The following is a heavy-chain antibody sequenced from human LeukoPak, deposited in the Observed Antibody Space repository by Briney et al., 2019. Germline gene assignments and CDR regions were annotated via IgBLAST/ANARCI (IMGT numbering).Heavy chain of an antibody. D-gene: IGHD6-13*01. CDR1: GGSINNYY. J-gene: IGHJ2*01. V-gene: IGHV4-59*01. CDR2: VFYTGYT. CDR3: ARSYSSSWYFDL. Sequence: SETLSLTCTVSGGSINNYYWSWVRQPPGKGLEWIGYVFYTGYTHYNPSLKSRVTISVDTSKNQFSLKLRSVTAADTAVYYCARSYSSSWYFDLWGRGTLVTVSS.